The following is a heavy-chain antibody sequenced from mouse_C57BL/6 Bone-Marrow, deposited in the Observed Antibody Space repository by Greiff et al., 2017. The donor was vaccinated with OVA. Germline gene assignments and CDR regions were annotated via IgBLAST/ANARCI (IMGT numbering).Heavy chain of an antibody. CDR2: ISYDGSN. V-gene: IGHV3-6*01. D-gene: IGHD2-3*01. Sequence: EVKLQESGPGLVKPSQSLSLTCSVTGYSITSGYYWNWIRQFPGNKLEWMGYISYDGSNNYNPSLKNRISITRDTSKNQFFLKLNSVTTEDTATYYCAVGGYYLFAYWGQGTLVTVSA. CDR1: GYSITSGYY. CDR3: AVGGYYLFAY. J-gene: IGHJ3*01.